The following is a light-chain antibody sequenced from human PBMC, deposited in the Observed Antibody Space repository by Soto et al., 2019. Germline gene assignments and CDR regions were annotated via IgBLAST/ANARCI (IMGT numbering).Light chain of an antibody. V-gene: IGLV2-18*02. CDR2: EVS. CDR3: SSYTSSSTLV. CDR1: SSDVGRYNR. Sequence: QSALTQPPSVSGSPGQSVTISCTGTSSDVGRYNRVSWYQQPPGTAPKPMIYEVSNRPSGVPDRFSGSKSGNTASLTISGLQAEDEADYYCSSYTSSSTLVFGGGTQLTVL. J-gene: IGLJ2*01.